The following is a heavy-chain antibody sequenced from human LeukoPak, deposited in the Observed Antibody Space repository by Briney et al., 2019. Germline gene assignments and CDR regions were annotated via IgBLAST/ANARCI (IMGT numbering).Heavy chain of an antibody. J-gene: IGHJ6*03. CDR2: IIPSFGTA. CDR1: GGTFSSYA. V-gene: IGHV1-69*05. CDR3: ARSAPIVVVPADHYYYMDV. Sequence: SVKVSCKASGGTFSSYAISWVRQAPGQGLEWMGGIIPSFGTANYAQKCQGRVTITTDESTGTAYMELSSLRSEDTAVYYRARSAPIVVVPADHYYYMDVWGKGTTVTVSS. D-gene: IGHD2-2*01.